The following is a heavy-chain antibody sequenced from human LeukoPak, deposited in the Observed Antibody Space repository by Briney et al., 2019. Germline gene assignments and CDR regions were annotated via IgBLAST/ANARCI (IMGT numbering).Heavy chain of an antibody. V-gene: IGHV3-23*01. CDR3: AKAGRYSSSWTDAFDI. Sequence: GGSLRLSCAASGFTFSSYGMNWVRQAPGKGLEWVSAISGSGGSTYYADSVKGRFTISRDNSKNTLYLQMNSLRAEDTAVYYCAKAGRYSSSWTDAFDIWGQGTMVTVSS. CDR1: GFTFSSYG. J-gene: IGHJ3*02. CDR2: ISGSGGST. D-gene: IGHD6-13*01.